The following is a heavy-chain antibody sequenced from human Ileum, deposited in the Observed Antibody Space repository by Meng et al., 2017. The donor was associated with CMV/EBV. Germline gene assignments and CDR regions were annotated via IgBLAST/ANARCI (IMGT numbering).Heavy chain of an antibody. J-gene: IGHJ6*02. CDR2: IDVSGGST. Sequence: GESLKISCVVSGFTLSNYEMIWVRQAPGKGLEWVSYIDVSGGSTEYGDSVEGRFNMSRDTARHSVDLQMNSLRDEDTAIYYCVRDARVAYSGGAGYGMDVWGQGTTVTVSS. D-gene: IGHD2-21*01. V-gene: IGHV3-48*03. CDR1: GFTLSNYE. CDR3: VRDARVAYSGGAGYGMDV.